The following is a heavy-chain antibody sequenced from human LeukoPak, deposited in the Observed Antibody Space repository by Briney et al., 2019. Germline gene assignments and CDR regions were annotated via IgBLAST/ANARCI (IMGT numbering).Heavy chain of an antibody. CDR2: ISGYNGKT. D-gene: IGHD2-8*02. Sequence: ASVKVSCKTSGYSFSSYGIAWVRQAPGQGLEWMGWISGYNGKTDYAEDFQGRVTMTTDTSTSTGYMELRSLRSDDTAVYYCAREGALHDTGDHYLSWFDPWGQGTLVTVSS. J-gene: IGHJ5*02. CDR1: GYSFSSYG. V-gene: IGHV1-18*01. CDR3: AREGALHDTGDHYLSWFDP.